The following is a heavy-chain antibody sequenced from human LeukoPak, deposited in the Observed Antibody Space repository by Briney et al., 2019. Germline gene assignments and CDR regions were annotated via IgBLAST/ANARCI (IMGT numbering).Heavy chain of an antibody. D-gene: IGHD2-2*01. Sequence: PSETLSLTCTVSGGSISSYYWSRIRQPPGKGLEWIGYIYYSGSTNYNPSLKSRVTISVDTSKNQFSLKLSSVTAADTAVYYCARDCSSTSCYHALDYWGQGTLVTVSS. CDR1: GGSISSYY. CDR3: ARDCSSTSCYHALDY. CDR2: IYYSGST. V-gene: IGHV4-59*12. J-gene: IGHJ4*02.